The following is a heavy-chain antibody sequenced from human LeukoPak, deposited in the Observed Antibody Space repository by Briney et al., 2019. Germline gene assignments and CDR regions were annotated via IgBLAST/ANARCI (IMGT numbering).Heavy chain of an antibody. CDR1: GFTFSNYW. Sequence: GGSLRLSCAASGFTFSNYWMHWVRQVPGKGLVWVSHLNPDGTNTYYADSVKGRFTVSRDNARNTVYLQMNSLRAEDTAVYYCARDLNIIAPYYYYYYGMDVWGQGTTVTVSS. CDR2: LNPDGTNT. CDR3: ARDLNIIAPYYYYYYGMDV. D-gene: IGHD6-13*01. J-gene: IGHJ6*02. V-gene: IGHV3-74*01.